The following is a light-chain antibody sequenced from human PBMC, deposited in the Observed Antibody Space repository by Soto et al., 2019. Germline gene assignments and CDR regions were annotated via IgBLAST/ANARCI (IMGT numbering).Light chain of an antibody. CDR3: PSYDTSLYGYV. J-gene: IGLJ1*01. CDR1: SSNIGAGYD. V-gene: IGLV1-40*01. CDR2: GNS. Sequence: QSVLTQPPSVSGAPGQRVTISCTGSSSNIGAGYDVHWYQQLPGTAPKLLIYGNSNRPSGVPDRFSGSKSGTSASLAITGLQAEDEADYYCPSYDTSLYGYVFGTGTKLTVL.